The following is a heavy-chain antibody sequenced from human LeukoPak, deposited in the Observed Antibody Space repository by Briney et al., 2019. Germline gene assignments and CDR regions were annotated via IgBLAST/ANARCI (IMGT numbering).Heavy chain of an antibody. D-gene: IGHD3-10*01. Sequence: SETLSLTCTVSGGSISSYYWSWIRQPAGKGLEWIGRIYTSGSTNYNPSLKSRVTMSVDTSKNQFSLKLSSVTAADTAVYYCARDRAPFASGLGFDPWGQGTLVTVSS. CDR2: IYTSGST. J-gene: IGHJ5*02. V-gene: IGHV4-4*07. CDR3: ARDRAPFASGLGFDP. CDR1: GGSISSYY.